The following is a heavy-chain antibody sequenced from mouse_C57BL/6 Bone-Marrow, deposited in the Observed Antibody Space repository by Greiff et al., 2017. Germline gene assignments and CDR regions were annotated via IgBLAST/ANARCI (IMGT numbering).Heavy chain of an antibody. CDR1: GYTFTSYW. CDR2: IDPSDSYT. CDR3: ASAPLYSMYFDY. J-gene: IGHJ2*01. Sequence: QVQLQQPGAELVMPGASVKLSCKASGYTFTSYWMHWVKQRPGQGLEWIGEIDPSDSYTNYNQKFKGKSTLTVDKSSSTAYMQLSSLTAEDSAVYYWASAPLYSMYFDYWGQGTTLTVSS. V-gene: IGHV1-69*01. D-gene: IGHD6-2*01.